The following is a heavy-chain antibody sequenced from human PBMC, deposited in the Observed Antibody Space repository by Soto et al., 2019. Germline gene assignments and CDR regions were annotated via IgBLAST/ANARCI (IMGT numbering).Heavy chain of an antibody. Sequence: EEQLVESGGGLVQRGESLRLSCAASLLNFNIAWLSWVRQAPGKGLEWVGRIKNRADGGTTDNAAPVKDRFTISRDDSKSALYLQMNSLKTEDTAMYYCTSMNDRDAFQIWGQGTMVTVSS. D-gene: IGHD1-1*01. CDR3: TSMNDRDAFQI. CDR1: LLNFNIAW. CDR2: IKNRADGGTT. V-gene: IGHV3-15*01. J-gene: IGHJ3*02.